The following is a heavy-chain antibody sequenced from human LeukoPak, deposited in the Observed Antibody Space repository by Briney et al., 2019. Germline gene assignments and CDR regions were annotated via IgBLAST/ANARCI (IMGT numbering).Heavy chain of an antibody. CDR1: GYTFTTYG. CDR3: ARDFGRYSGYDFDF. D-gene: IGHD5-12*01. CDR2: ISAYNDKT. J-gene: IGHJ4*02. V-gene: IGHV1-18*01. Sequence: ASVKVSCKASGYTFTTYGISWVRQAPGQGLEWMGWISAYNDKTNYAQKLQGRVTMTTDTSTSTAYLELRSLRSDDTAVYYCARDFGRYSGYDFDFWGQGTLVTVSS.